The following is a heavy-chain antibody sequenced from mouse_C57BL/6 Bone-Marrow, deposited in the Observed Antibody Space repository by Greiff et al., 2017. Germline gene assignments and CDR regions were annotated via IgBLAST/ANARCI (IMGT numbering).Heavy chain of an antibody. CDR2: IDPSDSYT. Sequence: QVQLQQPGAELVRPGTSVKLSCKASGYTFTSYWMHWVQQRPGQGLEWIGVIDPSDSYTNYNQKFKGKATLTVDTSSSTAYMQLSSLTSEDSAVYYCASWRITTVARRNFDYWGQGTTLTVSS. D-gene: IGHD1-1*01. CDR3: ASWRITTVARRNFDY. V-gene: IGHV1-59*01. CDR1: GYTFTSYW. J-gene: IGHJ2*01.